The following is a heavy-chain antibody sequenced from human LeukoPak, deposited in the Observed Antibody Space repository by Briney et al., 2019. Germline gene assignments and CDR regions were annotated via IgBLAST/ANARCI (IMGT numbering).Heavy chain of an antibody. CDR3: ARSRYCSSTSCYYYMDV. CDR2: ISSSSSYI. V-gene: IGHV3-21*01. Sequence: GGSLRLSCAASGFTFSSYSMNWVRQAPGKGLEWASSISSSSSYIYYADSVKGRFTISRDNAKNSLYLQMNSLRAEDTAVYYCARSRYCSSTSCYYYMDVWGKGTTVTVSS. J-gene: IGHJ6*03. D-gene: IGHD2-2*01. CDR1: GFTFSSYS.